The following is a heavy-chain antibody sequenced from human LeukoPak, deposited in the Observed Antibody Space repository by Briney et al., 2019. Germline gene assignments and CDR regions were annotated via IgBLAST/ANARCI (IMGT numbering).Heavy chain of an antibody. D-gene: IGHD3-10*01. V-gene: IGHV1-2*02. CDR2: INPNSCAT. CDR1: GYTFTAYY. CDR3: ARVSGTTSFGNYWFDS. J-gene: IGHJ5*01. Sequence: ASVKVSCKASGYTFTAYYIHWVRQAPGQVLGWMGWINPNSCATNHEQNFQATVAMTRDTSISTAYMELSSLRSDDTAVYYCARVSGTTSFGNYWFDSWGRGTLVTVSS.